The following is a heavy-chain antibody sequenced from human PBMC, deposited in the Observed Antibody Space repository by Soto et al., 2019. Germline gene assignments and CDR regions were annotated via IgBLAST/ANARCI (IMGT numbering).Heavy chain of an antibody. CDR1: GGSISSANYF. J-gene: IGHJ5*02. D-gene: IGHD4-4*01. V-gene: IGHV4-31*03. CDR2: IYYMGGT. Sequence: SETLSLTCTVSGGSISSANYFWSWIRQAPGKGLEWIGYIYYMGGTYYNPSLKSRLTISIDTSKNQFSLKLSSVTAADTAVYYWARDADYTKENWFDPWGQGTLVTVSS. CDR3: ARDADYTKENWFDP.